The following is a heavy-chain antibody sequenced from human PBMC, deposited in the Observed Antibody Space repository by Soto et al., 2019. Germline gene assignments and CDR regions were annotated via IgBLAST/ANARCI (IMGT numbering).Heavy chain of an antibody. CDR1: GFTFDNYA. CDR2: ISGSGVST. J-gene: IGHJ4*02. D-gene: IGHD4-17*01. V-gene: IGHV3-23*01. Sequence: EVQLLESGGGLAQPGGSLRLSCSASGFTFDNYAMSWVRQAPGKGLEWVSGISGSGVSTYYADSVKGRFTISRDNSKNTLFLQMNSLTAEDMAVYYCAKDPVQTTVTVFDHWGQGTLVTVSS. CDR3: AKDPVQTTVTVFDH.